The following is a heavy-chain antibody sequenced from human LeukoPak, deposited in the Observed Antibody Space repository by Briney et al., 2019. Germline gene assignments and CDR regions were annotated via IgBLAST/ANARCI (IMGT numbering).Heavy chain of an antibody. CDR1: GGSISSYY. CDR2: IYYSGST. D-gene: IGHD1-20*01. Sequence: SETLSLTCTVSGGSISSYYWSWIRQPPGKGLEWIGYIYYSGSTNYNPSLKSRVTISVDTSKNQFSLKLSSVTAADTAVYYCARVSGITGTGVDYWGQGTLVTVSS. CDR3: ARVSGITGTGVDY. V-gene: IGHV4-59*01. J-gene: IGHJ4*02.